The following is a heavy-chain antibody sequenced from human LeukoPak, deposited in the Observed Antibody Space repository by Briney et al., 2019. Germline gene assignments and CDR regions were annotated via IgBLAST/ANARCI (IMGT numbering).Heavy chain of an antibody. CDR2: IKQDGSEK. Sequence: PGGSLRLSCAASGFTFSSYAMSWVRQAPGKGLEWVANIKQDGSEKYYVDSVKGRFTISRDNAKNSLYLQMNSLRAEDTAVYYCARVNYYYYYGMDVWGQGTTVTVSS. V-gene: IGHV3-7*01. CDR3: ARVNYYYYYGMDV. CDR1: GFTFSSYA. J-gene: IGHJ6*02.